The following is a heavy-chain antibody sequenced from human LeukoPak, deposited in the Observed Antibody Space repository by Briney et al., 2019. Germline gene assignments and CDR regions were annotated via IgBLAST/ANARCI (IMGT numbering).Heavy chain of an antibody. D-gene: IGHD3-16*02. CDR1: GGSFSGYY. V-gene: IGHV4-34*01. CDR3: ARAPPVMITFGGVIVQNSYYFDY. CDR2: INHSGST. Sequence: SETLSLTCAVYGGSFSGYYWSWIRQPPGKGLEWIGEINHSGSTNYNPSLKSRVTISVDTSKNQFSLKLSSVTAADTAVYYCARAPPVMITFGGVIVQNSYYFDYWGQGTLVTVSS. J-gene: IGHJ4*02.